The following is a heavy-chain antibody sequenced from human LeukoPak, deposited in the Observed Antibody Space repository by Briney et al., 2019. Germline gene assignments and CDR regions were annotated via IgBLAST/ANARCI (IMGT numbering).Heavy chain of an antibody. CDR1: GFTFSNYA. D-gene: IGHD4-17*01. Sequence: GGSLRLSCAASGFTFSNYALHWVRQAPGQGLEWMGIINPSGGSTSYAQKFQGRVTMTRDTSTSTVYMELSSLRSEDTAVYYCARVRDGDYSSMDVWGKGTTVTISS. V-gene: IGHV1-46*01. CDR2: INPSGGST. CDR3: ARVRDGDYSSMDV. J-gene: IGHJ6*03.